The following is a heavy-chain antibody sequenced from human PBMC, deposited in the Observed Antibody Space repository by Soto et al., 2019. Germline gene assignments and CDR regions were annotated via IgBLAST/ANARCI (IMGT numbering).Heavy chain of an antibody. Sequence: QVQLVESGGGVVQPGRSLRLSCAASGFTFSSYGMHWVRQAPGKGLEWVAVIWYDGSNKYYADSVKDRFTISRDNSKNTLYLQMNSLRAEDTAVYYCARGFDGFGELFSVFYYGMDVWGQGTTVTVSS. V-gene: IGHV3-33*01. CDR2: IWYDGSNK. J-gene: IGHJ6*02. CDR3: ARGFDGFGELFSVFYYGMDV. CDR1: GFTFSSYG. D-gene: IGHD3-10*01.